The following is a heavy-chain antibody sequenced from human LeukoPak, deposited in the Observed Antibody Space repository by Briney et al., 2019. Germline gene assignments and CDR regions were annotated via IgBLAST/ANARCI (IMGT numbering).Heavy chain of an antibody. V-gene: IGHV3-53*01. CDR2: IYSGGST. CDR1: GFTVSSNY. J-gene: IGHJ4*02. CDR3: ARASGYYYGSGPPHFDY. D-gene: IGHD3-10*01. Sequence: GGSLRLSYAASGFTVSSNYMSWVRQAPGKGLEWVSVIYSGGSTYYADSVKGRFTISRDNSKNTLYLQMNSLRAEDTAVYYCARASGYYYGSGPPHFDYWGQGTLVTVSS.